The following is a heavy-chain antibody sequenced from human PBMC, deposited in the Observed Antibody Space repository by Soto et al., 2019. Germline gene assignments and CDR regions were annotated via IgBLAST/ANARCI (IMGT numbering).Heavy chain of an antibody. V-gene: IGHV3-21*01. CDR3: ARDPKQLVSSNWFDP. Sequence: GGSLRLSCAASGFTFSSYSMNWVRQAPGKGLEWVSSISSSSSYIYYADSVKGRFTISRDNAKNSLYLQMNSLRAEDTAVYYCARDPKQLVSSNWFDPWGQGTLVTVSS. CDR1: GFTFSSYS. CDR2: ISSSSSYI. J-gene: IGHJ5*02. D-gene: IGHD6-6*01.